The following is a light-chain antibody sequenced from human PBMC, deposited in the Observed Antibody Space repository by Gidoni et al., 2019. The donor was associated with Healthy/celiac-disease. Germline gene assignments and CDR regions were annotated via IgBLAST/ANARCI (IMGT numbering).Light chain of an antibody. CDR1: KLGDKY. Sequence: EVPQPPSVSVSPGQTASITCSGDKLGDKYACWYQQKPGQSPVLVIYQDSKRPSGIPELFSGSNSGNTATLTISGTQAMDEADYYCQAWDSSTVVFGGGTKLTVL. CDR2: QDS. CDR3: QAWDSSTVV. J-gene: IGLJ2*01. V-gene: IGLV3-1*01.